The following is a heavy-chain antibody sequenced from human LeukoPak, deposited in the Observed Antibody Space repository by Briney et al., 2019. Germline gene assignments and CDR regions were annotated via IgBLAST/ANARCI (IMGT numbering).Heavy chain of an antibody. J-gene: IGHJ6*02. CDR2: ISWNSGSI. V-gene: IGHV3-9*01. D-gene: IGHD3-3*01. Sequence: GRSLRLSCAASGFTFDDYAMHWVRHAPGKGLEWVSGISWNSGSIGYADSVKGRFTISRDNAKNSLYLQMNSLRAEDTALYYCAKGLRITIFGVVHYGMDVWGQGTTVTVSS. CDR1: GFTFDDYA. CDR3: AKGLRITIFGVVHYGMDV.